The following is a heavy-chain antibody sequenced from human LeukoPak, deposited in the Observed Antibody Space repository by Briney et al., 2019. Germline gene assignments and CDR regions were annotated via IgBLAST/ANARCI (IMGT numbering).Heavy chain of an antibody. CDR1: GGSFSGYC. D-gene: IGHD6-19*01. CDR2: INHSGST. CDR3: ARGLAVAGVGVDY. V-gene: IGHV4-34*01. Sequence: PSETLSLTCAVYGGSFSGYCWSWIRQPPGKGLEWIGEINHSGSTNYNPSLKSRVTISVDTSKNQFSLKLSSVTAADTAVYYCARGLAVAGVGVDYWGQGTLVTVSS. J-gene: IGHJ4*02.